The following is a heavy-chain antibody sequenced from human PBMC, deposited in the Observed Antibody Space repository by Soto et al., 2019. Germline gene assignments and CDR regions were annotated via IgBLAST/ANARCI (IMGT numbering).Heavy chain of an antibody. CDR3: ARSNSGDYGAPPDH. J-gene: IGHJ4*02. Sequence: QVQLQESGPGLVKPSQTLSLTCTVSGGSVSSGDYYWNWIRQHPGKGLEWIGYIRYSGNTYYNPSLKSRATISLDTCKNQPSLMLRSVTAADTAVDYGARSNSGDYGAPPDHWGQGTPVPVTS. V-gene: IGHV4-31*03. D-gene: IGHD4-17*01. CDR2: IRYSGNT. CDR1: GGSVSSGDYY.